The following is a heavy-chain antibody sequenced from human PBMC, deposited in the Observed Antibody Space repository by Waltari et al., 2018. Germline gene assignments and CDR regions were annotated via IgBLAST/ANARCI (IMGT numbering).Heavy chain of an antibody. J-gene: IGHJ4*02. D-gene: IGHD2-8*01. Sequence: QVQLQESGPGLVKPSETLSLTCAVSGYSISSGYYWAWIRQPPGKGLEWIGSIYHSGSTYYNPSLKSRVTISVDTSKNQFSLKLSSVTAADTAVYYCARHGRAWYFDYWGQGTLVTVSS. CDR2: IYHSGST. V-gene: IGHV4-38-2*01. CDR1: GYSISSGYY. CDR3: ARHGRAWYFDY.